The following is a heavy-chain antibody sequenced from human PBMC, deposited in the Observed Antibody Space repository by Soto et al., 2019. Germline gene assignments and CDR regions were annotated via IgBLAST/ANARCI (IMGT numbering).Heavy chain of an antibody. Sequence: PVGSLRLSCAASGFTFSSYVMNWVRQAPGKGLEWVSAISGSGGSTYYADSVKGRFTISRDNAKNSLYLQMNSLRAEDTAVYYCARDTPTGTTPYYYYYYGMDVWGQGTTVTVSS. CDR1: GFTFSSYV. CDR2: ISGSGGST. V-gene: IGHV3-23*01. J-gene: IGHJ6*02. CDR3: ARDTPTGTTPYYYYYYGMDV. D-gene: IGHD1-7*01.